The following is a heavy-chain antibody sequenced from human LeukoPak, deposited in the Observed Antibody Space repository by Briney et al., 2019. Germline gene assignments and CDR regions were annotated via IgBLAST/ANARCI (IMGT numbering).Heavy chain of an antibody. Sequence: GGSLRLSCAASGFTFSSYAMHWVRQAPGKGLEYVSAISSNGGSTYYANSMKGRFTISRDNSKNTLYLQMGSLRAEDMAVYYCARDLGGPSWFDPWGQGTLVTVSS. CDR1: GFTFSSYA. V-gene: IGHV3-64*01. J-gene: IGHJ5*02. D-gene: IGHD3-10*01. CDR2: ISSNGGST. CDR3: ARDLGGPSWFDP.